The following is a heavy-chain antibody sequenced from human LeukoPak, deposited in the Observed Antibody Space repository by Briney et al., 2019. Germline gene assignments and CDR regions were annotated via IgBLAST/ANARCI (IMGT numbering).Heavy chain of an antibody. CDR1: GGSISSYY. V-gene: IGHV4-59*08. Sequence: SETLPLTCTVSGGSISSYYWSWIRQPPGKGLEWIGYIYYSGSTNYNPSLKSRVTISVDTSKNQFSLKLSSVTAADTAVYYCARLGVAEGSDAFDIWGQGTMVTVSS. CDR2: IYYSGST. D-gene: IGHD2-15*01. CDR3: ARLGVAEGSDAFDI. J-gene: IGHJ3*02.